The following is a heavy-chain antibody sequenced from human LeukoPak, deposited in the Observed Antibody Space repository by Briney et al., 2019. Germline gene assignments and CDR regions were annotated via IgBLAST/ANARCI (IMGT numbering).Heavy chain of an antibody. CDR1: GGSISSYY. CDR3: ARDRVFDGRDSSWLFWFDP. Sequence: SETLSLTCTVSGGSISSYYWSWIRQPPGKGLEWIGYINYSGSTTYNPSLKSRVTISVDTSKNQFSLKLSSVTAADTAVYYCARDRVFDGRDSSWLFWFDPWGQGTLVTVSS. D-gene: IGHD6-13*01. J-gene: IGHJ5*02. CDR2: INYSGST. V-gene: IGHV4-59*01.